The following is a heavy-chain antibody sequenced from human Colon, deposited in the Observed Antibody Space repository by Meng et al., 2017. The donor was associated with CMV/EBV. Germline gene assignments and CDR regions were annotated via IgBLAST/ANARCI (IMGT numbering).Heavy chain of an antibody. J-gene: IGHJ4*02. V-gene: IGHV3-7*01. CDR2: TNEDGSDK. D-gene: IGHD2-8*01. Sequence: GESLKISCAASGFTFSSYSMNWVRQAPGKGLEWVAKTNEDGSDKYYVDSVKGRFTIFRDNAKNSVYLQMNSLRAEDTAVYYCASTGPLYGLYFCYWGQGTLVTVSS. CDR3: ASTGPLYGLYFCY. CDR1: GFTFSSYS.